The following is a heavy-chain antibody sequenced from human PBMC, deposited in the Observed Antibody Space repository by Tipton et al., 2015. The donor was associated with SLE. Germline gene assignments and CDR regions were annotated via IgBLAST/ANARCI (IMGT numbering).Heavy chain of an antibody. CDR1: GYTFTGYY. Sequence: QVQLVQSGAEVKKPGASVKVSCKASGYTFTGYYMHWVRQAPGQGLEWMGWINPNSGGTNYAQKFQGRVTMTRDTSISTAYMELSRLRSDDTAVYYCARGHGYYDSSGYSVDYWGQGTLVTVSP. CDR3: ARGHGYYDSSGYSVDY. CDR2: INPNSGGT. D-gene: IGHD3-22*01. V-gene: IGHV1-2*02. J-gene: IGHJ4*02.